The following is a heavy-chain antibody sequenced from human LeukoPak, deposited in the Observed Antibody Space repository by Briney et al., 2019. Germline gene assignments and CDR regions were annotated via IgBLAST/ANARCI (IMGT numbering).Heavy chain of an antibody. Sequence: SVKVSCKASGGTFSSYPISWVRQAPGQGLEWMGGIIPFFGTANYAQKFQGRVTITTDESTSTAYVELSSLRSEDTAVYYCARLIVGATSSDAFYIWGQGTMVTVSS. V-gene: IGHV1-69*05. D-gene: IGHD1-26*01. CDR1: GGTFSSYP. J-gene: IGHJ3*02. CDR2: IIPFFGTA. CDR3: ARLIVGATSSDAFYI.